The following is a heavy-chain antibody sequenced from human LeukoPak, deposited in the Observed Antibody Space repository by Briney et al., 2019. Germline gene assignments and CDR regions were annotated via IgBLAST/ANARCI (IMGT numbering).Heavy chain of an antibody. CDR2: IWYDGSNK. Sequence: GGSLRLSCAASGFTFSSYGMHWFRQAPGKGLEWVAVIWYDGSNKYYADSVKGRFTISRDNSKNTLYLQMNSLRAEDTAVYYCARPNINYYYGMDVWGQGTTVTVSS. D-gene: IGHD2/OR15-2a*01. CDR3: ARPNINYYYGMDV. CDR1: GFTFSSYG. J-gene: IGHJ6*02. V-gene: IGHV3-33*01.